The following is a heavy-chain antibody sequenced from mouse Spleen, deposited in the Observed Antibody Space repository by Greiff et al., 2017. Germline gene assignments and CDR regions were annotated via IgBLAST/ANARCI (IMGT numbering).Heavy chain of an antibody. V-gene: IGHV2-4-1*01. CDR2: IWSDGST. J-gene: IGHJ3*01. CDR3: ARIGYYGSSYVAY. D-gene: IGHD1-1*01. Sequence: VKVVESGPGLVAPSQSLSITCTVSGFSLTNYAVHWVRPSPGKGLEWLGVIWSDGSTDYNAAFISRLSISKDNSKSQVFFKMNSLQADDTAIYYCARIGYYGSSYVAYWGQGTLVTVSA. CDR1: GFSLTNYA.